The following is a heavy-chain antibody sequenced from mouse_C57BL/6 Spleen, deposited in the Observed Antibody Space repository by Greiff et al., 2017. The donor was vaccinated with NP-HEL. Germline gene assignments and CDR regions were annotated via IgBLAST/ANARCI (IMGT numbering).Heavy chain of an antibody. CDR2: FYPGSGSI. J-gene: IGHJ4*01. D-gene: IGHD2-3*01. Sequence: QVQLKQSGAELVKPGASVKLSCKASGYTFTEYTIHWVKQRSGQGLEWIGWFYPGSGSIKYNEKFKDKATLTADKSSSTVYMELSRLTSEDSAVYFCARHEVDYDGYYYYAMDYWGQGTSVTVSS. CDR3: ARHEVDYDGYYYYAMDY. CDR1: GYTFTEYT. V-gene: IGHV1-62-2*01.